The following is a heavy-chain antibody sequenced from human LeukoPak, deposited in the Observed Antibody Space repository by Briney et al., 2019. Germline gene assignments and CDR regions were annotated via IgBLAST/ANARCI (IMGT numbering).Heavy chain of an antibody. J-gene: IGHJ4*02. Sequence: GGSLRLSCAASGFSFDVHAMTWVRQAPGKGPEWVATIGGPAETFYADSVRGRFTISRDNSRYTLYLQRNRLRAEDSALYYCAKDWTSHNGVYDCLDFWGQGTQVTVSS. CDR1: GFSFDVHA. CDR3: AKDWTSHNGVYDCLDF. V-gene: IGHV3-23*01. CDR2: IGGPAET. D-gene: IGHD3-16*01.